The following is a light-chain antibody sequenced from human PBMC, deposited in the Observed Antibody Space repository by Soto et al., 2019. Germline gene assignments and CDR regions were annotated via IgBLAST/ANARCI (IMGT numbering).Light chain of an antibody. CDR2: EVS. Sequence: QSVLTQPASVSGSPGQSITISCAGTSSDIGGYNYVSWYQQHPGKAPKVMIYEVSNRPSGVSNRFSGSKSGNTASLTISGLQAEDEADYYCSSYTSSSTLYVFGSGTKGT. V-gene: IGLV2-14*01. CDR3: SSYTSSSTLYV. CDR1: SSDIGGYNY. J-gene: IGLJ1*01.